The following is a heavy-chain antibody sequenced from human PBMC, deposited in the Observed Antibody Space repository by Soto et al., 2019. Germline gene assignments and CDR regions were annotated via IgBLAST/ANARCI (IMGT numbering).Heavy chain of an antibody. D-gene: IGHD1-1*01. CDR3: LTAPVVWTY. Sequence: GESLKISCAASGFTVNNNHMSWVRQAPGKGLEWVSIIYSGGTTYYADSVKGRFTISRDNSNNTLYLQMNSLRAEDTAVYYCLTAPVVWTYWGQGTLVTVSS. CDR1: GFTVNNNH. CDR2: IYSGGTT. J-gene: IGHJ4*02. V-gene: IGHV3-53*01.